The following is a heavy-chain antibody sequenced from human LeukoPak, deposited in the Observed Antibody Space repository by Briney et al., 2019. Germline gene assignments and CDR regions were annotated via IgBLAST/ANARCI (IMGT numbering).Heavy chain of an antibody. D-gene: IGHD3-10*01. CDR2: ITNNGATT. CDR3: AKDWGYGSGTYHPH. J-gene: IGHJ4*02. CDR1: GFTFSSNS. V-gene: IGHV3-23*01. Sequence: GGSLRLSCAASGFTFSSNSMNWVRQAPGRGLEWVSVITNNGATTYYADSVKGRFTISRDNSKNMLYLQMNSLRAEDTAVYYCAKDWGYGSGTYHPHWGQGTLVTVSS.